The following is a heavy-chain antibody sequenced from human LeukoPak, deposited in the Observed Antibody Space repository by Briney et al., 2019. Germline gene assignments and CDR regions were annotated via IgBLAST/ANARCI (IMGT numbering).Heavy chain of an antibody. V-gene: IGHV3-74*01. CDR2: IKSDESST. CDR3: ASDRGYTFDI. D-gene: IGHD5-12*01. J-gene: IGHJ3*02. CDR1: GFSFNSAA. Sequence: GGSLRLSCAASGFSFNSAAMTWVRQAPGKGLVWVSRIKSDESSTYADSVKGRCTISRDNAKNMLYLQMSGLRAEDTAVYYCASDRGYTFDIWGQGTKVTVSS.